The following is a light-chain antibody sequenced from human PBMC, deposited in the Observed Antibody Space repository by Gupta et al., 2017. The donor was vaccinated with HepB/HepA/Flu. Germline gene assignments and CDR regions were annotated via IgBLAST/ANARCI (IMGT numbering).Light chain of an antibody. CDR1: NRDVGGYDF. J-gene: IGLJ3*02. Sequence: QSVLTQPASVSGSPGQSITISCTGTNRDVGGYDFVSWYQQEDSDRAPKLIIYDVHKRPSWVSDRFSGSKSGNTASLTISGLLAEDEGDYYCSSYTNSSTWVFGGGTKMTVL. CDR3: SSYTNSSTWV. V-gene: IGLV2-14*03. CDR2: DVH.